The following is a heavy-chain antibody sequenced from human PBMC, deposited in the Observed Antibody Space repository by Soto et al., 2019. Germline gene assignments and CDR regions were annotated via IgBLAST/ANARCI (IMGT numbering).Heavy chain of an antibody. CDR3: TGYRSSAYHYMDV. CDR1: GGTFSSYT. J-gene: IGHJ6*03. V-gene: IGHV1-69*02. D-gene: IGHD6-6*01. CDR2: IIPILGIA. Sequence: SVKVSCKASGGTFSSYTISWVRQAPGQGLEWMGRIIPILGIANYAQKFQGRVTITADKSTSTAYMELSSLRTEDTAVYYCTGYRSSAYHYMDVWGKGTTVPVSS.